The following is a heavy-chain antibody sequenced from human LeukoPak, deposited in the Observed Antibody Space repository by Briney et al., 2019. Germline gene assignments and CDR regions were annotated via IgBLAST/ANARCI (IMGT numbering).Heavy chain of an antibody. J-gene: IGHJ5*02. CDR2: ISWNSGSI. D-gene: IGHD5-18*01. V-gene: IGHV3-9*01. CDR3: AKDKGYGLSGPFDP. Sequence: GGSLRLSCAASGFTFSSYSMNWVRQAPGKGLEWVSGISWNSGSIGYADSVKGRFTISRDNAKNSLYLQMNSLRAEDTALYYCAKDKGYGLSGPFDPWGQGTLVTVSS. CDR1: GFTFSSYS.